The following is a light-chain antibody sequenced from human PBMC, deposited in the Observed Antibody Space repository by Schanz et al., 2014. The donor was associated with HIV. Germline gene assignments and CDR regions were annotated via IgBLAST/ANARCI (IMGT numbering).Light chain of an antibody. Sequence: AIRITQSPSSLSASTGDRVTITCRASQGISSYLAWYQQKPGKAPKLLIYAASTLQSGVPSRFSGSGSGTDFTLTISCLQSEDFATYYCLQQNTYPLTFGQGTRLEVK. CDR1: QGISSY. CDR2: AAS. V-gene: IGKV1-8*01. J-gene: IGKJ5*01. CDR3: LQQNTYPLT.